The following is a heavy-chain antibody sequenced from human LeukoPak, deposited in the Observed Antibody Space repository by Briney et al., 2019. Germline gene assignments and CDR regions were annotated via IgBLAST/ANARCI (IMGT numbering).Heavy chain of an antibody. D-gene: IGHD3-10*01. V-gene: IGHV4-39*07. CDR3: ARDVRGGSGHFDY. CDR1: GGSININNYY. Sequence: TSETLSLTCTVSGGSININNYYWDWIRQPPGKGLEWIGSVYYSGSTFYNPSLKSRVTISVDTSKNQFSLKLSSVTAADTAVYYCARDVRGGSGHFDYWGQGTVVTVSS. CDR2: VYYSGST. J-gene: IGHJ4*02.